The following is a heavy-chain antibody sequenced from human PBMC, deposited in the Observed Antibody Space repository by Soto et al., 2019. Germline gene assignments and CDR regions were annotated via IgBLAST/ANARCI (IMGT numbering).Heavy chain of an antibody. Sequence: VQLVESGGGLVQPGGSLRLSCLASGFTFSTSWMTWVRQAPGKGLEWVANMKGDGSKENYVDSVKGRFTISRDNAKNTLLLQMNSLRDEDTALYYCARDLSYGVSTFYYDVFDTWGQGTRVTVSP. V-gene: IGHV3-7*01. J-gene: IGHJ3*02. D-gene: IGHD4-17*01. CDR3: ARDLSYGVSTFYYDVFDT. CDR2: MKGDGSKE. CDR1: GFTFSTSW.